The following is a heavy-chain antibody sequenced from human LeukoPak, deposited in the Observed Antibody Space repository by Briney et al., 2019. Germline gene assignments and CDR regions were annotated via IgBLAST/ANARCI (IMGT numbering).Heavy chain of an antibody. CDR2: INPSGGST. J-gene: IGHJ4*02. Sequence: ASVKVSCKASGYTFTGYYMHWVRQAPGQGLEWMGIINPSGGSTSYAQKFQGRVTMTRDMSTSTVYMELSSLRSEDTAVYYCAASGVKMATMLDYWGQGTLVTVSS. D-gene: IGHD5-24*01. CDR3: AASGVKMATMLDY. V-gene: IGHV1-46*01. CDR1: GYTFTGYY.